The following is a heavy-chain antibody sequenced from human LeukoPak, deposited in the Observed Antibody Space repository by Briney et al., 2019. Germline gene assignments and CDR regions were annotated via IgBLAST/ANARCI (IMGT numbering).Heavy chain of an antibody. Sequence: GGSLRLSCAASGLIFSTYSMNWVRQAPGKGLEWVSSISSSGSYIYYADSVKGRFTISRDNSKNTLYLQMNSLRTEDTAVYYCAKGDSSWGQGTMVTVSS. CDR2: ISSSGSYI. D-gene: IGHD3-22*01. J-gene: IGHJ3*01. V-gene: IGHV3-21*01. CDR3: AKGDSS. CDR1: GLIFSTYS.